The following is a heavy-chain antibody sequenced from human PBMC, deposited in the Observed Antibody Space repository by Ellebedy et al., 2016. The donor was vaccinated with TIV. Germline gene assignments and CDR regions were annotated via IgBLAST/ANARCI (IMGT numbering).Heavy chain of an antibody. V-gene: IGHV3-53*01. Sequence: GESLKISXAVSGFIVSNSYMTWVRQAPGKGLEWVSVLYSDGTIFDADSVRGRFTISRDNSKNTLYLQMNSLRIEDTAVYYCCNEPTQNKGYWGQGTLVTVSS. D-gene: IGHD2/OR15-2a*01. CDR1: GFIVSNSY. J-gene: IGHJ4*02. CDR3: CNEPTQNKGY. CDR2: LYSDGTI.